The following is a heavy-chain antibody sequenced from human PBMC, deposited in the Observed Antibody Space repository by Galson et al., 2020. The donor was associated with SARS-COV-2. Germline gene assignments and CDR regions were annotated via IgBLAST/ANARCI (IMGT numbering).Heavy chain of an antibody. V-gene: IGHV4-59*01. Sequence: SENLSLTCNVSGGSISSYYWSWIRQPPGKGLEWIGYIYYSGSTNYNPSLKSRVTISVDTSKNQFSLKLSSVTAADTAVYYCARDLAVAGRGDAFDIWGQGTMVTVSS. CDR2: IYYSGST. CDR1: GGSISSYY. J-gene: IGHJ3*02. CDR3: ARDLAVAGRGDAFDI. D-gene: IGHD6-19*01.